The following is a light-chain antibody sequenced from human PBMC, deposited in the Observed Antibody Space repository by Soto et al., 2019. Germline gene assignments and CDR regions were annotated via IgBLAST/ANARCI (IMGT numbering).Light chain of an antibody. J-gene: IGLJ2*01. Sequence: SYELTQPPSVSVSPGQTARITCSGDALPKQYAYWYQQKPGQAPVLVIYKDSERPSGIPERFSGSSSGTTATLTISGVQADDEADYYCQSADSSGTYVVFGGGTQLTVL. CDR2: KDS. CDR3: QSADSSGTYVV. V-gene: IGLV3-25*03. CDR1: ALPKQY.